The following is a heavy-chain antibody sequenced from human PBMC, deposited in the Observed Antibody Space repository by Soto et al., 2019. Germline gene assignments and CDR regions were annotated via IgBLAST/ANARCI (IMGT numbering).Heavy chain of an antibody. J-gene: IGHJ4*02. CDR1: GGSFSGYY. CDR2: INHSGST. Sequence: PSETLSLTCAVYGGSFSGYYWSWIRQPPGKGLEWIGEINHSGSTNYNPSLKSRVTISVDTSKNQFSLKLSSVTAADTAVYYCARGRYYYGSGSYFAVTILPLFDYWGQGTRVSV. CDR3: ARGRYYYGSGSYFAVTILPLFDY. D-gene: IGHD3-10*01. V-gene: IGHV4-34*01.